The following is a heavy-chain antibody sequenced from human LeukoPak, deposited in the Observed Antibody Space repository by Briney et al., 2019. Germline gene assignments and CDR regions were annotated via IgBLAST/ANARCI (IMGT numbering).Heavy chain of an antibody. CDR1: GFTFSNAW. D-gene: IGHD3-10*01. Sequence: GGSLRLSCAASGFTFSNAWMSWVRQAPGKGLEWVGRIKSKTDGGTTDYAAPVKGRFTISRDDSKNTLYLQMNSLKTEDTAVYYCTTGITMVRGVIDLIDYWGQGTLVTVSS. J-gene: IGHJ4*02. CDR3: TTGITMVRGVIDLIDY. V-gene: IGHV3-15*01. CDR2: IKSKTDGGTT.